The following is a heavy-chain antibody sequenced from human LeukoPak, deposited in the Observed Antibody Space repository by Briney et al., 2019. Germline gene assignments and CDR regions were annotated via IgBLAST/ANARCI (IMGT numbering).Heavy chain of an antibody. CDR1: GFSFSDFY. J-gene: IGHJ6*02. V-gene: IGHV3-11*06. CDR3: ARYYGSGRGYYGLDV. CDR2: ISSSSDYI. D-gene: IGHD3-10*01. Sequence: GGSLRLSCVASGFSFSDFYMSWIRQAPGKGLEWVSYISSSSDYINYADSVKGRFTISRDNAKNTLYLQMNSLRAEDTAVYYCARYYGSGRGYYGLDVWGQGTTVTVSS.